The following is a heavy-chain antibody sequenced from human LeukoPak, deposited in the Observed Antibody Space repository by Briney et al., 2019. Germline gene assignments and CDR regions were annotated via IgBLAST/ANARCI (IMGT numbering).Heavy chain of an antibody. CDR1: GGTFSSYA. CDR2: IIPILGIA. J-gene: IGHJ3*02. V-gene: IGHV1-69*04. D-gene: IGHD3-22*01. CDR3: ARATMASSGYYSI. Sequence: SVKVSCKASGGTFSSYATSWVRQAPGQGLEWMGRIIPILGIANYAQKFQGRVTITADKSTSTAYMELSSLRSEDTAVYYCARATMASSGYYSIWGQGTMVTVSS.